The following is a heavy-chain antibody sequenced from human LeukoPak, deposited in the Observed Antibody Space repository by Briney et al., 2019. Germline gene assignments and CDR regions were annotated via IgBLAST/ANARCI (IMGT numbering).Heavy chain of an antibody. Sequence: PSETLSLTCTVSGGSISRYYWSWIRQSPGKGLEWIGFVHQSGSTNYKPSFKSRVTISVDTSKNQCSLKLSAVTAADTAVYYCAREGRIIGYSSSWTQDYYYYMDVWGKGTTVTISS. CDR2: VHQSGST. CDR1: GGSISRYY. CDR3: AREGRIIGYSSSWTQDYYYYMDV. J-gene: IGHJ6*03. V-gene: IGHV4-59*01. D-gene: IGHD6-13*01.